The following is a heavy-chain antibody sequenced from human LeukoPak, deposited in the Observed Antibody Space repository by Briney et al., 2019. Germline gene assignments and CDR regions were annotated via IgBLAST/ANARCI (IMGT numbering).Heavy chain of an antibody. D-gene: IGHD3-22*01. Sequence: GGSLRLSCAASGFTFSSYSMNWVRQAPGKGLEWVSSISSSSSYIYYADPVKGRFTISRDNAKNSLYLQMNSLRAEDTAVYYCARDRPRKGLAVIVWGQGTLVTVSS. CDR1: GFTFSSYS. CDR2: ISSSSSYI. V-gene: IGHV3-21*01. CDR3: ARDRPRKGLAVIV. J-gene: IGHJ4*02.